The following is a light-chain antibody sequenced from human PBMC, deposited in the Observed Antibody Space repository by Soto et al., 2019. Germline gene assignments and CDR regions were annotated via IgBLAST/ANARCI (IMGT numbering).Light chain of an antibody. Sequence: SALTQPASVSGSPGQSITISCSGTRSDIGSYNYVAWYQQFPGKTPKILIYGVSNRPSGVSSRFSGSKSGNTASLTISGLQAEDEADYYCNSYTGSSTSYVFGSGTKATVL. V-gene: IGLV2-14*01. CDR1: RSDIGSYNY. CDR3: NSYTGSSTSYV. CDR2: GVS. J-gene: IGLJ1*01.